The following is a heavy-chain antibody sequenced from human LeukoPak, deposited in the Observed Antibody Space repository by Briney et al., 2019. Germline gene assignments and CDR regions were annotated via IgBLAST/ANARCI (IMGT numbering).Heavy chain of an antibody. V-gene: IGHV3-23*01. CDR3: ANHRTPDRYHWNYFDY. J-gene: IGHJ4*02. Sequence: GGSLRLSCAASGFTFRNSAMSWVRQAPGTGLEWVSSIGGHVHSTYYADSVTGRFTISRDDSKNTLYLQMNSLRANDTAIYYCANHRTPDRYHWNYFDYWGQGTLVTASS. D-gene: IGHD1-20*01. CDR2: IGGHVHST. CDR1: GFTFRNSA.